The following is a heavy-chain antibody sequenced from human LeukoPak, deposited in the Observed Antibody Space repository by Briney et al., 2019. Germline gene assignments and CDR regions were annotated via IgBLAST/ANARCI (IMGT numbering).Heavy chain of an antibody. Sequence: SETLSLTCTVSGGSISSYYWSWIRQPPGKGLEWIGYIYHSGSTNYNPFLKSRVTISVDTSKNQFSLKLSSVTAADTAVYYCARRGYSYGFDYWGQGTLVTVSS. V-gene: IGHV4-59*08. D-gene: IGHD5-18*01. CDR2: IYHSGST. CDR3: ARRGYSYGFDY. CDR1: GGSISSYY. J-gene: IGHJ4*02.